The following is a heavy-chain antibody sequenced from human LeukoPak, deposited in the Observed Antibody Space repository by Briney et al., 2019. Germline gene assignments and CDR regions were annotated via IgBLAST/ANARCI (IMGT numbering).Heavy chain of an antibody. CDR1: GDPFTSVGYY. CDR3: ARAHGVAAAGSHFDY. CDR2: IYHIGST. Sequence: SETLSLTCTVSGDPFTSVGYYWSWIRQHPGKGLEWIGYIYHIGSTYYNPSLKSRVTISVDTSKKEFSLKLSSVTAADTAVYYCARAHGVAAAGSHFDYWGQGTLVTVSS. J-gene: IGHJ4*02. V-gene: IGHV4-31*03. D-gene: IGHD6-13*01.